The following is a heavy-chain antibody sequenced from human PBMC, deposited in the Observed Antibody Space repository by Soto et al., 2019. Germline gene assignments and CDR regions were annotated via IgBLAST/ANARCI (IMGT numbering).Heavy chain of an antibody. CDR3: AKDPASYDSSAQFDS. CDR1: GFSFNIVA. V-gene: IGHV3-23*01. Sequence: GGSLRLSCAASGFSFNIVAVNWVRQAPGKGLEWVSGISGGGGSTYYADSVKGRFTISRDNSNNTLYLQMNSLRAEDTAVYYCAKDPASYDSSAQFDSWGQGTLVTVSS. J-gene: IGHJ4*02. CDR2: ISGGGGST. D-gene: IGHD3-22*01.